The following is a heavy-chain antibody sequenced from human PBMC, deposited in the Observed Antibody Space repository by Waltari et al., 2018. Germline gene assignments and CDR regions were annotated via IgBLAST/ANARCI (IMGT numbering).Heavy chain of an antibody. CDR2: IRPKTGDT. D-gene: IGHD5-12*01. CDR1: SYTFSNHG. V-gene: IGHV1-18*04. J-gene: IGHJ3*02. Sequence: QDQFVQSGGEVRKPGASVTVSCTTYSYTFSNHGLHWVRPAPDGGLPWLAWIRPKTGDTNRAQRFRGRVTVTTDTSTTTVYMELRSLSSDDTAVYYCARGLIKDGKHRGNSYGADAFDIWGQGTRVIVSS. CDR3: ARGLIKDGKHRGNSYGADAFDI.